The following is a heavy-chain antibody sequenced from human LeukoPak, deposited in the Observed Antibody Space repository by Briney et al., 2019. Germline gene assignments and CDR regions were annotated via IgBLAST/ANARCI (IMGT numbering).Heavy chain of an antibody. D-gene: IGHD6-19*01. Sequence: QPGGSLRLSCAASRFTFSYFAMHWVRQAPGKGLEWVAVIWFDGSNKYYADSVKGRFTISRDNSKNTVYLQMFSLRAEDTAVYYCARDRSPTHYSSGWLDYWGQGSLVTVSS. V-gene: IGHV3-33*08. CDR1: RFTFSYFA. CDR2: IWFDGSNK. CDR3: ARDRSPTHYSSGWLDY. J-gene: IGHJ4*02.